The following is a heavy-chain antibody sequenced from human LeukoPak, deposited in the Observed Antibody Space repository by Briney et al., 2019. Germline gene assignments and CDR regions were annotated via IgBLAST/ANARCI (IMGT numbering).Heavy chain of an antibody. Sequence: SETLSLTCTVSGASISSYYWSWIRQPPGKGLEGIGYISYSGSPNYNPSLKSRVTISADTSKNQFSLNLSSVTAADTAVYYCARVGHIVAAGTYDWWGQGTLVTVSS. D-gene: IGHD6-13*01. J-gene: IGHJ4*02. CDR1: GASISSYY. CDR2: ISYSGSP. CDR3: ARVGHIVAAGTYDW. V-gene: IGHV4-59*08.